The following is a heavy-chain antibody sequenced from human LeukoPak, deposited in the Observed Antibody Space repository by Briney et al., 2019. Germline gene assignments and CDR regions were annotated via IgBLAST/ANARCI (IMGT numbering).Heavy chain of an antibody. CDR3: ARSVYYDSSGYFDY. J-gene: IGHJ4*02. V-gene: IGHV5-51*01. CDR2: IYPVDADT. CDR1: GYSFTSYW. D-gene: IGHD3-22*01. Sequence: GESLKISCKGSGYSFTSYWIGWVRQMPGKGLECMGIIYPVDADTRYSPSFQGQVTISADKSISTAYLQWSSLKASDTAMYYCARSVYYDSSGYFDYWGQGTLVTVSS.